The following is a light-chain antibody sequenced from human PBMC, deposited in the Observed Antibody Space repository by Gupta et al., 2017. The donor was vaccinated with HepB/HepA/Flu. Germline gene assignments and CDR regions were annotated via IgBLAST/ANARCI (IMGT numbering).Light chain of an antibody. J-gene: IGKJ5*01. CDR2: DAS. V-gene: IGKV3-11*01. Sequence: ESVLPHSPATLSLSPGERATLSCSASQSVSSYLAWYQQNPGQAPRLLIYDASNRATGIPARFSGSGSGTDFTLTISSLEPEDFAVYYCQQRRAFGQGTRLEIK. CDR1: QSVSSY. CDR3: QQRRA.